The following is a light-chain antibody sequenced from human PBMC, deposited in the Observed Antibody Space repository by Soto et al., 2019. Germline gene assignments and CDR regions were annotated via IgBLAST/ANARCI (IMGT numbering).Light chain of an antibody. J-gene: IGLJ3*02. V-gene: IGLV1-40*01. CDR2: GNR. Sequence: QAVVTQPPSVSGAPGQRVTISCTGNNSNLGAGYDVHWYQQLPGAAPKLVIFGNRNRPSGVPERVSGSKSGTSASLAITGLQAEDEADYYCQAYDYSLTAFVFGGGTKLTVL. CDR1: NSNLGAGYD. CDR3: QAYDYSLTAFV.